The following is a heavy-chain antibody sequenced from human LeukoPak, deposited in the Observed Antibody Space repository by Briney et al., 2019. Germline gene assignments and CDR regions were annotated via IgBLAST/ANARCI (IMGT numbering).Heavy chain of an antibody. J-gene: IGHJ6*03. Sequence: GGSLRLSCAASGFIFSNYWMGWVRQGPGKGLEWVANIKQDGGERYYVDSVKGRFTISRDNSKNTLYLQMNSLRAEDTAVYYCARDPYSGAYGDTYYYFMDVWGKGTTVTISS. CDR2: IKQDGGER. CDR3: ARDPYSGAYGDTYYYFMDV. CDR1: GFIFSNYW. V-gene: IGHV3-7*01. D-gene: IGHD1-26*01.